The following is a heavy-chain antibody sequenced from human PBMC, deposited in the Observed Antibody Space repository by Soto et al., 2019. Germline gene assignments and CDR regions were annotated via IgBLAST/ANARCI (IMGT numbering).Heavy chain of an antibody. CDR1: GYTFTIYA. CDR2: INAGNGNT. Sequence: ASVKVSCKASGYTFTIYAMHWVRQAPGQRLEWMGWINAGNGNTKYSQKFQGRVTITRDTSASTAYMELSSLRSEDTAVYYCARGSNVVVVAATPFYYYYMDVWGKGTTVTVSS. D-gene: IGHD2-15*01. J-gene: IGHJ6*03. CDR3: ARGSNVVVVAATPFYYYYMDV. V-gene: IGHV1-3*01.